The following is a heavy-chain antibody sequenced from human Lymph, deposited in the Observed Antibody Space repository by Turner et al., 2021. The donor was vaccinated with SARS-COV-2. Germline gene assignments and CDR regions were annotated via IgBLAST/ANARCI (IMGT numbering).Heavy chain of an antibody. CDR2: ISYDGSNK. D-gene: IGHD3-3*01. CDR3: AKARSSFGVVIGGMDV. V-gene: IGHV3-30*18. Sequence: QLVELWGGVVHPGRTLKFSRAVSGFTFSSYGMHWVRQAPGKGLEWVAVISYDGSNKYYADSVKGRFTISRDNSKNTLYLQMNSLRAEDTAVYYCAKARSSFGVVIGGMDVWGQGTTVTVSS. CDR1: GFTFSSYG. J-gene: IGHJ6*02.